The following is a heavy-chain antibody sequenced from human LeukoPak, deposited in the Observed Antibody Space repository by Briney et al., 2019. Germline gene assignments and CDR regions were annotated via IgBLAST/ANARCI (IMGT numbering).Heavy chain of an antibody. Sequence: PGGSLRLSCAASGFTFSSYAMHWVRQAPGKGLEWVAVISYDGSNKYYADSVKGRFTISRDNSKNTLYLQMNSLRAEDTAVYYCARAAYSNCLDYYYYMDVWGKGTTVTVSS. CDR1: GFTFSSYA. V-gene: IGHV3-30*01. J-gene: IGHJ6*03. CDR2: ISYDGSNK. CDR3: ARAAYSNCLDYYYYMDV. D-gene: IGHD4-11*01.